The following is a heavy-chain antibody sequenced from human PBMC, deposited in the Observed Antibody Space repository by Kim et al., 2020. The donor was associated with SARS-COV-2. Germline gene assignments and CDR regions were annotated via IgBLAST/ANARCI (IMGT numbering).Heavy chain of an antibody. CDR1: GGSFSGYY. D-gene: IGHD6-25*01. CDR3: ARRPGAATPRKFDS. Sequence: LSLTCAVYGGSFSGYYWSWIRQPPGKGLEWIGDINHSESTNYNSYLKSRITITVDTYKNKYYMKLSSVTAADTAVYYCARRPGAATPRKFDSWG. CDR2: INHSEST. J-gene: IGHJ5*01. V-gene: IGHV4-34*01.